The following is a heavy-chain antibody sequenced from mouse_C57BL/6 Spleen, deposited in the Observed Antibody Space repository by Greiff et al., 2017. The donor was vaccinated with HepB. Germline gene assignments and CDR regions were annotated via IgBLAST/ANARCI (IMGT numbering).Heavy chain of an antibody. Sequence: VQLKESGGGLVQPGGSLKLSCAASGFTFSDYYMYWVRQTPEKRLEWVAYISNGGGSTYYPDTVKGRFTISRDNAKNTLYLQMSRLKSEDTAMYYCARDYYGSSSSFAYWGQGTLVTVSA. D-gene: IGHD1-1*01. J-gene: IGHJ3*01. CDR3: ARDYYGSSSSFAY. CDR1: GFTFSDYY. CDR2: ISNGGGST. V-gene: IGHV5-12*01.